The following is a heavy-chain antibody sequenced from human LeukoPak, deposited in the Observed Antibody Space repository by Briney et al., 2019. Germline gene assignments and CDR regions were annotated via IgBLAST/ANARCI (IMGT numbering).Heavy chain of an antibody. Sequence: SVKVSCKASGGTFSSYAISRVRQAPGQGLEWMGGIIPIFGTANYAQKFQGRVTITADESTSTAYMELSSLRSEDTAVYYCARGSSSGWYSGDWGQGTLVTVSS. D-gene: IGHD6-19*01. J-gene: IGHJ4*02. CDR3: ARGSSSGWYSGD. V-gene: IGHV1-69*13. CDR2: IIPIFGTA. CDR1: GGTFSSYA.